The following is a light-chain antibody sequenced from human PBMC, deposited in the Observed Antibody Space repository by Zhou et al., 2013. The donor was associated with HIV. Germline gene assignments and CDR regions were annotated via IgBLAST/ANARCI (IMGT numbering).Light chain of an antibody. J-gene: IGKJ4*01. CDR2: AAS. CDR1: QSIRSD. Sequence: DIQMTQSPSSLSASVGDRVTITCRASQSIRSDLNWYQQEPGKAPKLLIYAASTLQSGVPSRFSGSGSGTDFTLTISSLQPEDFATYYCQQVNSYPLTFGGGTKVEMK. V-gene: IGKV1-39*01. CDR3: QQVNSYPLT.